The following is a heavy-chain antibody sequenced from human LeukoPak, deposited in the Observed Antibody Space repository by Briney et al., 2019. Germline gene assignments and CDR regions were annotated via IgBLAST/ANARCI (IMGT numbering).Heavy chain of an antibody. CDR3: ARGGYYGSGNDFRFDP. CDR2: XHYTGSX. Sequence: RPSETLSLTCTVSGGSINSYYWSWIRQPPGKGLXXXXXXHYTGSXXYNPSLXXRVTISXXTSKSQFSLKLSSVTAADTVIYYCARGGYYGSGNDFRFDPWGQGTLVTVSS. CDR1: GGSINSYY. V-gene: IGHV4-59*01. D-gene: IGHD3-10*01. J-gene: IGHJ5*02.